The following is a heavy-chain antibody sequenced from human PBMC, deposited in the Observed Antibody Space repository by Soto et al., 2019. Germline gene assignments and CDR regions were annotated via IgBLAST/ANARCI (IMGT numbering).Heavy chain of an antibody. CDR1: GFTFRTYG. J-gene: IGHJ4*02. Sequence: QVQLVESGGGVVQPGRSLRLSCAASGFTFRTYGMHWVRQAPGKGLEWLAVISNTGINKYYADSVKGRFTISRDNSRDTLFLQMNSLRGEDTAVYYCASGAAFYYDTSRYWGQGTLVTVSS. CDR3: ASGAAFYYDTSRY. D-gene: IGHD3-22*01. V-gene: IGHV3-30*03. CDR2: ISNTGINK.